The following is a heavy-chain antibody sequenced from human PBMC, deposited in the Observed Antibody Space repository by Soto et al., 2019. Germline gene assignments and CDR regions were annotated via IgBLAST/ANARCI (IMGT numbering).Heavy chain of an antibody. CDR2: IIPILGIA. D-gene: IGHD3-3*01. Sequence: QVQLVQSGAEVKKPGSSVKVSCKASGGTFSSYTISWVRQAPGPGLEWLGRIIPILGIANYAQKFQGRVTITADKSTSTAYMELSSLRSEDTAVYYCARDYSYEFWSGYRRSDAFDIWGQGTMVTVSS. J-gene: IGHJ3*02. V-gene: IGHV1-69*08. CDR1: GGTFSSYT. CDR3: ARDYSYEFWSGYRRSDAFDI.